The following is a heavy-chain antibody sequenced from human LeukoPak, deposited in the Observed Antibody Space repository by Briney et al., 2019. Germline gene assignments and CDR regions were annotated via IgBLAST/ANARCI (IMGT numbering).Heavy chain of an antibody. CDR3: AKTTSVYGSGDDYSDATNWFDP. CDR2: ISWDSGSI. D-gene: IGHD3-10*01. J-gene: IGHJ5*02. Sequence: GRSLRLSCAASGFTFDDYAMHWVRQAPGKGLEWVSGISWDSGSIGYADSVKGRFTISRDNSKNTLYLQMNSLRAEDTAMYYCAKTTSVYGSGDDYSDATNWFDPWGQGTLVTVSS. V-gene: IGHV3-9*01. CDR1: GFTFDDYA.